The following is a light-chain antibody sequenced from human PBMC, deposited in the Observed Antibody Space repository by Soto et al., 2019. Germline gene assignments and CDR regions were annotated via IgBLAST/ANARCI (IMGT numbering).Light chain of an antibody. V-gene: IGKV3-20*01. J-gene: IGKJ1*01. CDR1: QSVSSGY. CDR2: RAF. CDR3: QQYVASPPSWT. Sequence: EIVLTQSPGTLSLSPGERATLSCRSSQSVSSGYLAWHQQKPGQAPRLLIFRAFNRATGIPDRFSGSGSGTDFTLTISRLEPEDFAVYYCQQYVASPPSWTFGQGTKVEIK.